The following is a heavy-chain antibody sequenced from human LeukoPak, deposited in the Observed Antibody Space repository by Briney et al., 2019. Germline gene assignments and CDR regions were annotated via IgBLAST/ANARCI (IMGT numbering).Heavy chain of an antibody. CDR2: ISAYNGNT. V-gene: IGHV1-18*04. CDR1: GGTFTSYY. CDR3: ARTSSTLWLRTPGGDY. J-gene: IGHJ4*02. D-gene: IGHD5-12*01. Sequence: ASVKVSCKASGGTFTSYYMHWVRQAPGQGLEWMGWISAYNGNTNYAQKLQGRVTMTTDTSTSTAYMELRSLRSDDTAVYYCARTSSTLWLRTPGGDYWGQGTLVTVSS.